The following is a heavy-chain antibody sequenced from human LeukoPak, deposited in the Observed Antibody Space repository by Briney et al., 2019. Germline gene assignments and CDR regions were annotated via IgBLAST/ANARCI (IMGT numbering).Heavy chain of an antibody. V-gene: IGHV3-33*01. Sequence: GGSLRLSCAASGFTFSSYGMHWVRQAPGKGLEWVAVIWYDGSNKYYADSVKGRFTISRDNSKNTLYLQMNSLRAEETAVYYCVRLATVVTLDNWFDPWGQGTLVTVSS. CDR2: IWYDGSNK. D-gene: IGHD4-23*01. CDR3: VRLATVVTLDNWFDP. CDR1: GFTFSSYG. J-gene: IGHJ5*02.